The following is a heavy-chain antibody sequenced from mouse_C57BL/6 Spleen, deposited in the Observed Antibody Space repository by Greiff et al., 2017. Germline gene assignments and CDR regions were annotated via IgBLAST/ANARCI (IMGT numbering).Heavy chain of an antibody. J-gene: IGHJ3*01. V-gene: IGHV14-2*01. D-gene: IGHD2-4*01. CDR2: IDPGDGET. Sequence: EVQLQQSGAELVKPGASVKLSCTASGFNIKDYYMHWVKQRTEQGLEWIGRIDPGDGETKYAPKFQGRATITADTSSNTAYLQLSSQTSEDTAVYYCATGDYDPFAYWGQGTLVTVSA. CDR3: ATGDYDPFAY. CDR1: GFNIKDYY.